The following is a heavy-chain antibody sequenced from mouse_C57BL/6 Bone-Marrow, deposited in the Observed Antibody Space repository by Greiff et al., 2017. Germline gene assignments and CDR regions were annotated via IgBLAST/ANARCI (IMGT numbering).Heavy chain of an antibody. V-gene: IGHV5-6*02. D-gene: IGHD2-5*01. CDR3: ARRGIVPYYAMDY. CDR1: GFTFSSYG. J-gene: IGHJ4*01. CDR2: ISSGGSYT. Sequence: EVKLVESGGDLVKPGGSLKLSCAASGFTFSSYGMSWVRQTPDKRLEWVATISSGGSYTYYPDSVKGRFTISRDNAKNTLYLQMSSLTSEDTAMYYCARRGIVPYYAMDYWGQGTSVTVSS.